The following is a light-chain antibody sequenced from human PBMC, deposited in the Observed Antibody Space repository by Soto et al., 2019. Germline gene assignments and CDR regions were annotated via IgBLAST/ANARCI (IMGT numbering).Light chain of an antibody. V-gene: IGKV3-20*01. CDR2: DAS. J-gene: IGKJ3*01. CDR1: QSVSSNY. Sequence: EIVLTQSPGTLSLSPGATATLSCRASQSVSSNYLAWFQQKSGQAPRLLIYDASSRATGIPDRFNGSGSGTDFTLTITRLEPEDFAVYYCHHYGKSPIYTFGPGTRVDFK. CDR3: HHYGKSPIYT.